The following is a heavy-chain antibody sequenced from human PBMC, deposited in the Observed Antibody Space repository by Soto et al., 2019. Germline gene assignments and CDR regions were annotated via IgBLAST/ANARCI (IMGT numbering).Heavy chain of an antibody. J-gene: IGHJ4*02. CDR1: DDSISSGGYY. V-gene: IGHV4-61*03. CDR2: IYGSGNT. CDR3: ARALNYYGPNHFDY. Sequence: SETLSLTCPVSDDSISSGGYYWSWIRQHPGKGLEWIGYIYGSGNTNYNPSLKSRLTFSVDTSKNHFSLKLSSVTAADTAVYYCARALNYYGPNHFDYWGQGTLVTVSS. D-gene: IGHD3-10*01.